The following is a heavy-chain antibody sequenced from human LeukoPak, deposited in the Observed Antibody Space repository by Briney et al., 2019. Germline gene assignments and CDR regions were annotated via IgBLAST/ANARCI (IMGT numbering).Heavy chain of an antibody. D-gene: IGHD2-2*01. V-gene: IGHV4-4*07. CDR1: GGSISSYY. J-gene: IGHJ6*03. CDR3: ARSHRNGYCSSTSCPSYYYHMDV. Sequence: SETLSLTCTVSGGSISSYYWSWIRQPAGKGLEWIGRIYTSGSTNYNPSLKSRVTMSVDTSKNQFSLKLSSVTAADTAVYYCARSHRNGYCSSTSCPSYYYHMDVWGKGTTVTVSS. CDR2: IYTSGST.